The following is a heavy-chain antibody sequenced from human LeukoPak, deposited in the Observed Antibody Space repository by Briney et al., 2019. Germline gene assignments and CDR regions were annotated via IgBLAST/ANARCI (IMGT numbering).Heavy chain of an antibody. CDR2: IWYDGSNK. D-gene: IGHD6-19*01. CDR3: ARDQRAVAGIPRYYYYYYMDV. J-gene: IGHJ6*03. CDR1: GFTFSSYG. V-gene: IGHV3-33*01. Sequence: PGRSLRLSCAASGFTFSSYGMHWVRQAPGKGLEWVAVIWYDGSNKYYADSVKGRFTISRDNSKNTLYLQMNSLRAEDTAVYYCARDQRAVAGIPRYYYYYYMDVWGKGTTVTVSS.